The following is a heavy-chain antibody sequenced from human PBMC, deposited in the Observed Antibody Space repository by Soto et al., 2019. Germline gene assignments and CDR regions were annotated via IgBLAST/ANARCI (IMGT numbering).Heavy chain of an antibody. CDR1: GYTFTNHY. D-gene: IGHD3-16*01. J-gene: IGHJ6*02. CDR3: ASDKKEGDLRFHYGLDV. Sequence: QGQLVQSGAEVKKPGASVKVSCKSSGYTFTNHYVHWVRQAPGQGLEWIGWINPNNGGTNYAQKFQGWVTMTRATAVSTDYMELRRLTSGDTAVYYCASDKKEGDLRFHYGLDVWGQGTTVIVSS. V-gene: IGHV1-2*04. CDR2: INPNNGGT.